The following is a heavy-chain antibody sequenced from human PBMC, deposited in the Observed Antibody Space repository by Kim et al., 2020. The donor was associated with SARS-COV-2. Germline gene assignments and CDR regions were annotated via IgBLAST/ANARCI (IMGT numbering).Heavy chain of an antibody. CDR2: ISAYNGNT. CDR1: GYTFTSYG. CDR3: AREVAYYYDSSGYYWFDP. J-gene: IGHJ5*02. Sequence: ASVKVSCKASGYTFTSYGISWVRQAPGQGLEWMGWISAYNGNTNYAQKLQGRVTMTTDTSTSTAYMELRSLRSDDTAVYYCAREVAYYYDSSGYYWFDPWGQGSLVTVSS. D-gene: IGHD3-22*01. V-gene: IGHV1-18*01.